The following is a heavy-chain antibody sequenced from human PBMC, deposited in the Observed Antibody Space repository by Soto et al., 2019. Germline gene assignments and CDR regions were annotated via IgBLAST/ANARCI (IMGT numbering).Heavy chain of an antibody. Sequence: QVQLVQSGAEVKKPGASVKVSCKASGYTFTGYFIHWVRDVPGQGLENLGWINPNTGGTDYAQKFQGRVTMTRDTSISTVFMDLKRLTSADTAVYYCASVASWAARDWFDPWGQGTLVTVSS. CDR2: INPNTGGT. V-gene: IGHV1-2*02. D-gene: IGHD2-15*01. J-gene: IGHJ5*02. CDR3: ASVASWAARDWFDP. CDR1: GYTFTGYF.